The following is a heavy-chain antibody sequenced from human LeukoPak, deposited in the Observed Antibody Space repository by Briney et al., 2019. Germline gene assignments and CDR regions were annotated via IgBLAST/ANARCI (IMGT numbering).Heavy chain of an antibody. V-gene: IGHV1-2*02. CDR1: GYTFTGYY. D-gene: IGHD2-8*01. CDR2: INPNSGGT. J-gene: IGHJ4*02. CDR3: ARGDIVLMVYAPNEAHDY. Sequence: ASVKVSCKASGYTFTGYYMHWVRRAPGQGLEWMGWINPNSGGTNYAQKFQGRVTMTRDTSISTAYMELSRLRSDDTAVYYCARGDIVLMVYAPNEAHDYWGQGTLVTVSS.